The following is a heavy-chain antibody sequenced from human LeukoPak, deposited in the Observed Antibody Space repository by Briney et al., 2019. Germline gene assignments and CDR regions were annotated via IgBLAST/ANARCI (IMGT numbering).Heavy chain of an antibody. D-gene: IGHD3-3*01. CDR1: GGSFSGYY. J-gene: IGHJ4*02. Sequence: SETLSLTCAVYGGSFSGYYWSWIRQPPGKGLEWIGEINHSGSTNYNPSLKSRVTISVDTSKNQFSLKLSSVTAADTAVYYCARETLWSGYYWGQGTLVTVSS. CDR2: INHSGST. V-gene: IGHV4-34*01. CDR3: ARETLWSGYY.